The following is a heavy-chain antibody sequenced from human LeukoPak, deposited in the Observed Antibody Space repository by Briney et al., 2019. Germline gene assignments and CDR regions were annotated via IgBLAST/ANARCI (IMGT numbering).Heavy chain of an antibody. J-gene: IGHJ4*02. CDR1: GFTFDDYG. Sequence: GALRLSCAASGFTFDDYGMSWVRQAPGKGLEWVSGINWNGGSTGYADSVKGRFTISRDNAKNTLSLQMNSLRAVDTAVYYCARTTKEFDILTGYYFDYWGQGTLVTVSS. D-gene: IGHD3-9*01. V-gene: IGHV3-20*04. CDR3: ARTTKEFDILTGYYFDY. CDR2: INWNGGST.